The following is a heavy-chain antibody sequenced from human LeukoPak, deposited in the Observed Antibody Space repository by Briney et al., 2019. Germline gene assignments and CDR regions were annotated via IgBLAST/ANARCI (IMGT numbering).Heavy chain of an antibody. D-gene: IGHD7-27*01. CDR3: ASSPSNWEYYFDY. Sequence: PGGSLRLSCAASGFTFSNYAMNWVRQAPGKGLEWVSTLSAGGGSIYYADSVKGRFTISRDNSKNTLYLQMNSLRAEDTAVYYCASSPSNWEYYFDYWGQGTLVTVSS. CDR2: LSAGGGSI. J-gene: IGHJ4*02. CDR1: GFTFSNYA. V-gene: IGHV3-23*01.